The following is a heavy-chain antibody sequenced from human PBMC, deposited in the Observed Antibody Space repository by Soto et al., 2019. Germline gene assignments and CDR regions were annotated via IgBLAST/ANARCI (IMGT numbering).Heavy chain of an antibody. V-gene: IGHV3-7*01. CDR3: ARAPLDTWGGSDSLDI. D-gene: IGHD3-16*01. J-gene: IGHJ3*02. Sequence: DVQLVESGGGLVQPGGSLRLSCAASGFTFSVYWMNWVRQAPGKGLEWVANINQDGSERYFVDSVKGRFTISRDNAKNSLYLQMDRLTVEDTAVYYCARAPLDTWGGSDSLDIWGHGTMVIVSS. CDR2: INQDGSER. CDR1: GFTFSVYW.